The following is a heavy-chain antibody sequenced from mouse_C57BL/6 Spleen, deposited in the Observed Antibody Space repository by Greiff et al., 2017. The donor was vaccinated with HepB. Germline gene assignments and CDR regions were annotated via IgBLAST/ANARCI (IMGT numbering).Heavy chain of an antibody. V-gene: IGHV5-16*01. CDR2: INYDGSST. D-gene: IGHD2-2*01. J-gene: IGHJ2*01. CDR1: GFTFSDYY. CDR3: ARDWLQGYFDY. Sequence: EVKVVESEGGLVQPGSSMKLSCTASGFTFSDYYMAWVRQVPEKGLEWVANINYDGSSTYYLDSLKSRFIISRDNAKNILYLQMSSLKSEDTATYYCARDWLQGYFDYWGQGTTLTVSS.